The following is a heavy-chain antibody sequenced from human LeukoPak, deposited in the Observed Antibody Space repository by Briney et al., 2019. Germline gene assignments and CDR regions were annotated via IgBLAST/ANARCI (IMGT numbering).Heavy chain of an antibody. D-gene: IGHD2-15*01. CDR1: GGSINSYY. J-gene: IGHJ4*02. Sequence: SETLSLTCAVSGGSINSYYWSWIRQPAGKGLEWIGRIYTSGGTNYNPSLKSRVTMSVDTSKNQFSLKLNSVTAADTAVYYCAREQVDCSGGSCYSRFHYWGQGTLVTVSS. V-gene: IGHV4-4*07. CDR3: AREQVDCSGGSCYSRFHY. CDR2: IYTSGGT.